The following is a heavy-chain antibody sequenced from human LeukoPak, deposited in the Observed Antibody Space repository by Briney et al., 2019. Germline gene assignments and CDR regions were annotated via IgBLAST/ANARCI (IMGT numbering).Heavy chain of an antibody. CDR1: GYTFTSYV. J-gene: IGHJ6*03. CDR3: ARGGDTAMPRGYYHYYMDV. Sequence: ASVKVSCKASGYTFTSYVITWVRQAPGQGLEWMGWISAYNGNTNYAQKFQGRVTMTRDTSTSTAYMELSSLRSEDTAVYCCARGGDTAMPRGYYHYYMDVWGKGTTVTVSS. V-gene: IGHV1-18*01. CDR2: ISAYNGNT. D-gene: IGHD5-18*01.